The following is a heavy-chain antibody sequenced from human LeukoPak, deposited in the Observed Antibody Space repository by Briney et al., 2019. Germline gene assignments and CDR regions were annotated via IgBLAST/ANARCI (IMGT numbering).Heavy chain of an antibody. CDR1: GFTFDDYA. V-gene: IGHV3-9*01. CDR2: ISWNSYTT. CDR3: AKGISYWYFDL. Sequence: GGSLRLSCAASGFTFDDYAMHWVRQAPGKGLEWVSGISWNSYTTGYADSVKGRFTISRDNAKNSLYLQMNSLRAEDTALYYCAKGISYWYFDLWGRGTLVTVSS. J-gene: IGHJ2*01.